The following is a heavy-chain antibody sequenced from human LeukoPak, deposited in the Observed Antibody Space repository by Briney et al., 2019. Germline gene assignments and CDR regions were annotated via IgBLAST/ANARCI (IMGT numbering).Heavy chain of an antibody. D-gene: IGHD5-12*01. CDR1: GGSISRSNW. Sequence: SGTLSLTRAVSGGSISRSNWWSWVRQPPGKGLEWIGEIYHSGSTNYNPSLKSRVTISVDKSKNQFSLKLSSVTAADTAVYYCARSNFLSGYDDPSRYYYGMDVWGQGTTVTVSS. CDR3: ARSNFLSGYDDPSRYYYGMDV. J-gene: IGHJ6*02. CDR2: IYHSGST. V-gene: IGHV4-4*02.